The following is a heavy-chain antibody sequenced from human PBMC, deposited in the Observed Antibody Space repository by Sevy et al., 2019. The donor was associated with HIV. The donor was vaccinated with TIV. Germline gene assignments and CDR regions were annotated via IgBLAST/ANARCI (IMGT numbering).Heavy chain of an antibody. CDR2: IYTSGST. J-gene: IGHJ4*02. CDR3: ARDRVGAVAGTLDY. Sequence: SETLSLTCTVSGGSISSYYWSWIRQPAGKGLEWIGRIYTSGSTNYNPSLKSRVTMSVDTSKNQFSLKLSSMTAADMAVYYCARDRVGAVAGTLDYWGQGTLVTVSS. V-gene: IGHV4-4*07. D-gene: IGHD6-19*01. CDR1: GGSISSYY.